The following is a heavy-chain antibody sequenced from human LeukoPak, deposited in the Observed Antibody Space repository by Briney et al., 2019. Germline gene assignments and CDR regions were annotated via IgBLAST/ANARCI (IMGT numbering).Heavy chain of an antibody. CDR2: ISAYNGNT. CDR3: ARDLRVVGATWIHSNYYYGMDA. J-gene: IGHJ6*02. Sequence: EASVNVSCKASGYTFTSYDINWVRQAPGQGPEWMGWISAYNGNTNYAQKLQGRVTMTTDTSTSTAYMELRSLRSDDTAVYYCARDLRVVGATWIHSNYYYGMDAWGQGTTVTVSS. CDR1: GYTFTSYD. D-gene: IGHD1-26*01. V-gene: IGHV1-18*01.